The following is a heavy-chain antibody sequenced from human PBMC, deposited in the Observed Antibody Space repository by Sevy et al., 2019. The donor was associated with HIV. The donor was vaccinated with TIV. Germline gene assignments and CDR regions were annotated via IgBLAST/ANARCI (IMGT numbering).Heavy chain of an antibody. CDR1: GFSFSIYS. D-gene: IGHD5-12*01. CDR3: ASQKGGYERLYYFDY. J-gene: IGHJ4*02. CDR2: MSNIAATI. V-gene: IGHV3-48*01. Sequence: GGSLRLSCAASGFSFSIYSMNWVRQAPGKGREWLSYMSNIAATIHYADSVKGRFTISRDNANISLSLQMTSLRAEDTAVYYCASQKGGYERLYYFDYWGQGTLVTVSS.